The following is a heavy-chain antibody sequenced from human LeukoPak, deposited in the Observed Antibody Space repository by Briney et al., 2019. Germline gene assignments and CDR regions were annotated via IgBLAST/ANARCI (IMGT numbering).Heavy chain of an antibody. Sequence: PGGSLRLSCAGSGFTFSKSAMTWVRQAPGTGLEWVSAISGRGGHTYYTDSVKGRFTISRDNSKNMLYLQMSSLRAEDTAVYYCAKREAEESGPIDYWAREPWSPSP. CDR1: GFTFSKSA. J-gene: IGHJ4*02. CDR3: AKREAEESGPIDY. CDR2: ISGRGGHT. D-gene: IGHD3-3*01. V-gene: IGHV3-23*01.